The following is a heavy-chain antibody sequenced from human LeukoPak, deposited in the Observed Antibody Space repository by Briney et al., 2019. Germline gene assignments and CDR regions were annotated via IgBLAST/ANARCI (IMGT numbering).Heavy chain of an antibody. D-gene: IGHD5-24*01. Sequence: GASVKVSCKASGYTFTSYDINWVRQATGQGLEWMGWMNPNSGNTGYAQKFQGRVTMTRNTSISTAYMELSSLRSEDTAVYYCARRDGYNYYYGMDVWGQGTMVTVSS. CDR2: MNPNSGNT. CDR3: ARRDGYNYYYGMDV. CDR1: GYTFTSYD. J-gene: IGHJ6*02. V-gene: IGHV1-8*01.